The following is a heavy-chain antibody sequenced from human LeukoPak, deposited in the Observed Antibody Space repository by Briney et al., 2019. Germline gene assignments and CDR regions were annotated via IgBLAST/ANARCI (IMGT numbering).Heavy chain of an antibody. Sequence: ASVKVSCKASGYTFTSYGISWVRQAPGQGLEWMGWISAYNGNTNYAQKLQGRVTMTTDTSTSTAYMELRSLRSDDTAVYYCARGYYGSGSYSNWFDPWGQGTLVTVSS. CDR3: ARGYYGSGSYSNWFDP. CDR2: ISAYNGNT. J-gene: IGHJ5*02. CDR1: GYTFTSYG. D-gene: IGHD3-10*01. V-gene: IGHV1-18*01.